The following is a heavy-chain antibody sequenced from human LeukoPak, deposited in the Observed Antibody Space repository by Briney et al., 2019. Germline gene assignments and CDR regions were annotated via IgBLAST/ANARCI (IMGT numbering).Heavy chain of an antibody. V-gene: IGHV1-18*01. CDR2: ISAYNGNT. D-gene: IGHD6-19*01. CDR1: GYTFTSYG. J-gene: IGHJ6*03. CDR3: AREYSSGWYRDYYYYMDV. Sequence: GASVKVSCKASGYTFTSYGISWVRQAPGQGLEWMGWISAYNGNTNYAQKLQGRVTMTTDTSTSTAYMELRSLRSDDTAVYCCAREYSSGWYRDYYYYMDVWGKGTTVTVSS.